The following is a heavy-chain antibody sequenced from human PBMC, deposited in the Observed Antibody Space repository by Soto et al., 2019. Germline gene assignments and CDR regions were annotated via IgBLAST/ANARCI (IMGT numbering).Heavy chain of an antibody. CDR2: ISGTDDYT. CDR1: GFTFSNFA. J-gene: IGHJ5*02. Sequence: PGGSLRLSCAASGFTFSNFAMTWVRQAPGEGLEWVSSISGTDDYTYYADSVKGRFTISRDNDLNTLFLHMNNLTADFTAVYYCEKSSRQYVSAIQAFFDPWGQGTLVTVSS. D-gene: IGHD6-19*01. V-gene: IGHV3-23*01. CDR3: EKSSRQYVSAIQAFFDP.